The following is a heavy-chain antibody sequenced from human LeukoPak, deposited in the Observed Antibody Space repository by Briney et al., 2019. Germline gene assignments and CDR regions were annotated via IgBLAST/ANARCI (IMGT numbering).Heavy chain of an antibody. Sequence: SVKVSCKASGFTFTSSAMQWVRQARGQRLEWIGWIVVGSGNTNYAQKFQERVTITRDMSTSTAYMELSSLRSEDTAVYYCAAYYYYDSSGYFYPNQGYYFDYWGQGTLVTASS. J-gene: IGHJ4*02. CDR3: AAYYYYDSSGYFYPNQGYYFDY. D-gene: IGHD3-22*01. CDR2: IVVGSGNT. CDR1: GFTFTSSA. V-gene: IGHV1-58*02.